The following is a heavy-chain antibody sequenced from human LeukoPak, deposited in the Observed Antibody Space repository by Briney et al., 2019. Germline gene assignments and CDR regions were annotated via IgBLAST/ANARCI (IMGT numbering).Heavy chain of an antibody. Sequence: GGSLRLSCAASGFTFSSYNMNWVRQAPGKGLEWVSSISSSSSYIYYADSVKGRFTISRDNAKNSLYLQMNSLRAEDTAVYYCARDSIRTSGNQNYFDSWGQGTLVTVSS. CDR1: GFTFSSYN. J-gene: IGHJ4*02. CDR3: ARDSIRTSGNQNYFDS. CDR2: ISSSSSYI. V-gene: IGHV3-21*01. D-gene: IGHD3-10*01.